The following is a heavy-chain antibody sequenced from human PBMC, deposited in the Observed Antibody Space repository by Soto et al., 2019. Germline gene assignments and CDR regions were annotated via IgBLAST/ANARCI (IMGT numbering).Heavy chain of an antibody. Sequence: PSETCPSPALSLTPSVISTGPGSGSPQGRDWSGLDMFYSGTTTYNPSLESRITTSIDTSKNQFSLRLSSVTAADTAVYYCAALYNTSPFFPYWGRGTLVTVSS. D-gene: IGHD1-20*01. CDR3: AALYNTSPFFPY. CDR2: MFYSGTT. J-gene: IGHJ4*02. V-gene: IGHV4-59*01. CDR1: TPSVIST.